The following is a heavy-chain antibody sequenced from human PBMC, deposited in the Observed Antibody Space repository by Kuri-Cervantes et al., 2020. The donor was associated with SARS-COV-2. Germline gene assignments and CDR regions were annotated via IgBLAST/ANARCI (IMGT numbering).Heavy chain of an antibody. D-gene: IGHD6-13*01. CDR3: VKHSRVAAADYFDY. CDR1: GFTFSSYA. CDR2: ISGSGGST. J-gene: IGHJ4*02. V-gene: IGHV3-23*01. Sequence: LSLTCAASGFTFSSYAMSWVRQAPGKGLEWVSAISGSGGSTYYADSVKGRFTISRDNSKNTLYLQMNSLRAEDTAVYYCVKHSRVAAADYFDYWGQGTLVTVSS.